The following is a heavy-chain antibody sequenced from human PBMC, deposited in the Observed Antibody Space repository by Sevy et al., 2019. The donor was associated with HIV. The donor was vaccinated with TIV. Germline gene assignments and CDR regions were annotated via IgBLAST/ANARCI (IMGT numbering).Heavy chain of an antibody. V-gene: IGHV1-2*02. J-gene: IGHJ4*02. CDR3: VGDDRDGYFDY. Sequence: ASVKVSCKASGYTFTGYYMHWVRQAPGQGLEWMGWINPDSGGPNYAPKFQGGVTLTRDTSISTAYMELSRLKSDETAVYYCVGDDRDGYFDYWGQGTLVTVSS. CDR1: GYTFTGYY. CDR2: INPDSGGP.